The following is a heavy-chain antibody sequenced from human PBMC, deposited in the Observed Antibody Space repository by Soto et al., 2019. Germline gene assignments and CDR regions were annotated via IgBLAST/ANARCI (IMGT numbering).Heavy chain of an antibody. CDR2: MNPNSGNT. J-gene: IGHJ6*01. V-gene: IGHV1-8*01. Sequence: GASVKVSCKASGYTFTSYDINWVRQATGQGLEWMGWMNPNSGNTGYVQKFQGRGTMTRNSSISTAYMELSSLRFEDTAVYFCARERRGMDVWGQGTTVTVSS. CDR1: GYTFTSYD. CDR3: ARERRGMDV.